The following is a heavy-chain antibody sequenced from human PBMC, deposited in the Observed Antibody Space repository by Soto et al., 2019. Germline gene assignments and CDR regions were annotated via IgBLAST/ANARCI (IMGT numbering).Heavy chain of an antibody. CDR3: ARKDYYGPMPFDY. D-gene: IGHD3-10*01. V-gene: IGHV1-69*02. CDR2: IIPILGIA. CDR1: GGTFSSYT. J-gene: IGHJ4*02. Sequence: QVQLVQSGAEVKKPGSSVKVSCKASGGTFSSYTISWVRQAPGQGLEWMGRIIPILGIANSAQKFQCRVTITAEKSTSTAYMELSSLISEDTSVYYCARKDYYGPMPFDYWGQGNLVTVSS.